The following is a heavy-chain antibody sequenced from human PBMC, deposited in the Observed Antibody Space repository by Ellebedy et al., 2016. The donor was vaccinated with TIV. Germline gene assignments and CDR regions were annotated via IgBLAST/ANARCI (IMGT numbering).Heavy chain of an antibody. D-gene: IGHD6-13*01. J-gene: IGHJ4*02. CDR2: IYSGGST. CDR3: ARGRRYSSSWYVGY. V-gene: IGHV3-53*01. CDR1: GFTVSSNY. Sequence: PGGSMRLSCAASGFTVSSNYMSWVRQAPGKGLEWVSVIYSGGSTYYADSVKGRFTISRDNSKNTLYLQMNSLRAEDTAVYYCARGRRYSSSWYVGYWGQGTLVTVSS.